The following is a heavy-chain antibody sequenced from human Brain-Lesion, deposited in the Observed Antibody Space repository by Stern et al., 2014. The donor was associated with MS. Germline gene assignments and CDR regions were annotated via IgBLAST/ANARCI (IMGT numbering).Heavy chain of an antibody. CDR3: ARAVRNQLLSEY. D-gene: IGHD2-2*01. V-gene: IGHV1-8*01. J-gene: IGHJ4*02. CDR1: GYTLSSYD. CDR2: MNPYSGNT. Sequence: QVQLVQSGAEVKKPGASVKVSCKVSGYTLSSYDITWGRQASGPGIDRMGWMNPYSGNTGYAQKFKGRVSMTSDPSISTVYMELTSLTSDDTAVYFCARAVRNQLLSEYWGQGTLVTVSS.